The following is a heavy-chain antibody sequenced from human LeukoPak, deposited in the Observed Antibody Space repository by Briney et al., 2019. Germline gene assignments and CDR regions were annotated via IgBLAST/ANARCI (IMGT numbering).Heavy chain of an antibody. CDR3: AKDIGAVTHYGYFDL. Sequence: PGRSLRLSCAASGFTFDDYAMLWVRQAPGKGLEWVSGISWNSGSIGYADSVKGRFTISRDNAKNSLYLQMNSLRAEDTALYYCAKDIGAVTHYGYFDLWGRGTLVTVSS. D-gene: IGHD3-10*01. CDR2: ISWNSGSI. J-gene: IGHJ2*01. V-gene: IGHV3-9*01. CDR1: GFTFDDYA.